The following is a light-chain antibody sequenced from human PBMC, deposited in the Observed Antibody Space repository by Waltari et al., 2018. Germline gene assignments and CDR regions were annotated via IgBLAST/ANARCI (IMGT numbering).Light chain of an antibody. CDR1: SSNFGRHS. J-gene: IGLJ2*01. V-gene: IGLV1-44*01. CDR2: VNK. Sequence: QSVLTQPPSASGTPGQRVTLSCSGSSSNFGRHSVHRYRHLPGSAPKLLIYVNKQRRSGVPDRFSGSKSGTSASLAISGLRSEDEADYFCAAWDDSLNSVIFGGGTKVTVL. CDR3: AAWDDSLNSVI.